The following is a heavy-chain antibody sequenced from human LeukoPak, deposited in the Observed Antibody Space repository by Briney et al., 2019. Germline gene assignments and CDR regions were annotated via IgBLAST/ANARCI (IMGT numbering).Heavy chain of an antibody. CDR3: ARGHYDMDV. J-gene: IGHJ6*02. Sequence: GSLRLSCAASGLTLSRHLMSWVRQAPGKGLEWVANINEDGSQKHHVDSVKGRFSISRDNAKNSLNLQMNSLRAEDTAVYYCARGHYDMDVWGQGTPVTVSS. CDR2: INEDGSQK. V-gene: IGHV3-7*05. CDR1: GLTLSRHL.